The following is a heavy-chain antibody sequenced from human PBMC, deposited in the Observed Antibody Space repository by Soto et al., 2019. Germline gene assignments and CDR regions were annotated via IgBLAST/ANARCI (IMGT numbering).Heavy chain of an antibody. D-gene: IGHD2-2*01. CDR1: GYTFKTYG. CDR3: ARFQVVLGASWFDP. V-gene: IGHV1-18*04. CDR2: ISTYNGNT. J-gene: IGHJ5*02. Sequence: QVQLVQSGAEVKKPGASVKVSCKASGYTFKTYGITWVRQAPGQGLEYMGWISTYNGNTNYVQKFEGRVAMTTDTSTSTAYMELRSLRSDDTAVYYCARFQVVLGASWFDPWGQGTLVTVSS.